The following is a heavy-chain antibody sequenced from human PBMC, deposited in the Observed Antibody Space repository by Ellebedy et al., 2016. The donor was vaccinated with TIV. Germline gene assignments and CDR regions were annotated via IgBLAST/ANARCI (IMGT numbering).Heavy chain of an antibody. CDR2: IYPGDSNI. Sequence: GESLKISXQASGYNFGGHWIGWVRQTPEKGLEWMAIIYPGDSNIKYSPSFEGHVTISADKSLTAAYLQWNSLKTSDSAIYFCARGVTALDYWGQGTRVTVSS. CDR3: ARGVTALDY. V-gene: IGHV5-51*01. J-gene: IGHJ4*02. CDR1: GYNFGGHW. D-gene: IGHD2-21*02.